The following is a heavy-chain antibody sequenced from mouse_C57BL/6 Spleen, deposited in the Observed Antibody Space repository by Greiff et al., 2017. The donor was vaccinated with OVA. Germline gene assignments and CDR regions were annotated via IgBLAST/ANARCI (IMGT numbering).Heavy chain of an antibody. CDR2: IDPETGGT. Sequence: QVQLQQSGAELVRPGASVTLSCKASGYTFTDYEMHWVKQTPVHGLEWIGAIDPETGGTAYNQKFKGKAILTADKSSSTAYMELRSLTSEDSAVYYCTRGVITTVVVPFDYWGQGTTLTDSS. CDR3: TRGVITTVVVPFDY. V-gene: IGHV1-15*01. CDR1: GYTFTDYE. D-gene: IGHD1-1*01. J-gene: IGHJ2*01.